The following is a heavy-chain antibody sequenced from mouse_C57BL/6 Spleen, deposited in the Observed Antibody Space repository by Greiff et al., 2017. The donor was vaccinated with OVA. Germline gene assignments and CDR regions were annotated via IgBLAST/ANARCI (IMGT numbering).Heavy chain of an antibody. J-gene: IGHJ4*01. D-gene: IGHD1-1*01. CDR1: GFSLTRYG. Sequence: VQLMESGPGLVAPSQSLSITCTVSGFSLTRYGVSWVRQPPGKGLEWLGVIWGDGSTNYHSALISRLSISKNNSNSQVFLKLTSLQTDDTATYYCAIFITTGEDAMDYWGQGTSVTVSS. V-gene: IGHV2-3*01. CDR2: IWGDGST. CDR3: AIFITTGEDAMDY.